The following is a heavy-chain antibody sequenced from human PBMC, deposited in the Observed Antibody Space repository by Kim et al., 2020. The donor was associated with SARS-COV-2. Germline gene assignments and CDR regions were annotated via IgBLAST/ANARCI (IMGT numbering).Heavy chain of an antibody. CDR1: GFTFSNAW. V-gene: IGHV3-15*01. Sequence: GGSLRLSCAASGFTFSNAWMSWVRQAPGKGLEWVGRIKSKTDGGTTDYAAPVKGRFTISRDDSKNTLYLQMNSLKTEDTAVYYCTTGFIRYFDWVLLGYYYYGMDVWGQGTTVTVSS. D-gene: IGHD3-9*01. J-gene: IGHJ6*02. CDR2: IKSKTDGGTT. CDR3: TTGFIRYFDWVLLGYYYYGMDV.